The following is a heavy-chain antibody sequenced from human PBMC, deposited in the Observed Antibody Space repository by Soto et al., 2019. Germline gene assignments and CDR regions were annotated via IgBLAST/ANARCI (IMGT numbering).Heavy chain of an antibody. J-gene: IGHJ2*01. Sequence: GGSLRLSCAASGFTFSSYAMHWVRQAPGKGLEWVAVISYDGSNKYYADSVKGRFTISRDNSKNTLYLQMNSLRAEDTAVYYCARDTGGFWYFDLWGRGTLVTVSS. V-gene: IGHV3-30-3*01. CDR1: GFTFSSYA. D-gene: IGHD3-10*01. CDR3: ARDTGGFWYFDL. CDR2: ISYDGSNK.